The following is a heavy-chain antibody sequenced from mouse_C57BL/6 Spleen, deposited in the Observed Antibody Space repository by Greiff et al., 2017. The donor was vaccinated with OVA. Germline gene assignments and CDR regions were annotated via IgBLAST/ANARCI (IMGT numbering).Heavy chain of an antibody. D-gene: IGHD2-5*01. CDR2: INPGSGGT. V-gene: IGHV1-54*01. J-gene: IGHJ4*01. Sequence: QVQLQQSGAELVRPGTSVKVSCKASGYAFTNYLIEWVKQRPGQGLEWIGVINPGSGGTNYNEKFKGKATLTADKSSSTAYMQLSSLTSEDSAVYFCARSGYSNYLRDMDYWGQGTSVTVSS. CDR1: GYAFTNYL. CDR3: ARSGYSNYLRDMDY.